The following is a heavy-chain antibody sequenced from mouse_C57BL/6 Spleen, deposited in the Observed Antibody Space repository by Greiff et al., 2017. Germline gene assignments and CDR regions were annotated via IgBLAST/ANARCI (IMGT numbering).Heavy chain of an antibody. CDR2: IYPGDGDT. D-gene: IGHD3-3*01. CDR3: AGGVGQKDDLDY. CDR1: GYAFSSYW. Sequence: QVQLQQSGAELVKPGASVKISCTASGYAFSSYWMNWVKQRPGKGLEWIGQIYPGDGDTNYNGKFKGKATLTADKSSSTAYMQLSSLTSEDSAVYVSAGGVGQKDDLDYWGQGTTLTVSS. V-gene: IGHV1-80*01. J-gene: IGHJ2*01.